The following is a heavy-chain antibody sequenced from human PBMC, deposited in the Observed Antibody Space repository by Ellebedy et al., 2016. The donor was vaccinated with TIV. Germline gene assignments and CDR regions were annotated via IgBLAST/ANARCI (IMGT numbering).Heavy chain of an antibody. D-gene: IGHD5-18*01. Sequence: GGSLRLXCAASGFTFSSYGMHWVRQGTGKGLEWVASITHDGSKKYYEDSVKGRFTISRDNSKNSLYLQMNSLRAEDTALYYCAKGDSYGYIGGVIDYWGQGTLVTVFS. CDR3: AKGDSYGYIGGVIDY. CDR2: ITHDGSKK. V-gene: IGHV3-30*18. CDR1: GFTFSSYG. J-gene: IGHJ4*02.